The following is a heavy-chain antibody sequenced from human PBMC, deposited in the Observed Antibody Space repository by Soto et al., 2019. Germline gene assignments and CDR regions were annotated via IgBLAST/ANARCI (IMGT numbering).Heavy chain of an antibody. CDR2: IWYDGSNK. Sequence: GGSLRLSCAASGFIFRNYGMHWVRQAPGKGLEWVAVIWYDGSNKYYADSVKGRFTISRDNSKNTLYLQMNSLRAEDTALYYCATGYCSSGSRCFDYGGQGTLVTVSS. D-gene: IGHD2-15*01. CDR3: ATGYCSSGSRCFDY. V-gene: IGHV3-33*01. CDR1: GFIFRNYG. J-gene: IGHJ4*02.